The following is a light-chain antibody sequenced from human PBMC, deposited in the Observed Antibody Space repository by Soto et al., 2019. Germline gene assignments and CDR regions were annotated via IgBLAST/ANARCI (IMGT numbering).Light chain of an antibody. Sequence: DMQMTQSPSSLSASVGDRVTITCRASQSISSYLNWYQQKPGKAPKLLIYAASSLQSGVPSRFSGSGSGTDFTLTISSLQPEDFATYYCQQSYSTVWTFGQGTKVDIK. J-gene: IGKJ1*01. CDR3: QQSYSTVWT. CDR1: QSISSY. CDR2: AAS. V-gene: IGKV1-39*01.